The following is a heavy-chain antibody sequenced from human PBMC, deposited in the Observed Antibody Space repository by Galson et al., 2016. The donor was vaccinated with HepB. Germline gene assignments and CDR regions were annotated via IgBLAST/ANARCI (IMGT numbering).Heavy chain of an antibody. CDR1: GLTFISYN. V-gene: IGHV3-30-3*01. J-gene: IGHJ2*01. CDR2: ASSDGSRK. D-gene: IGHD3-22*01. CDR3: AREAFYYDT. Sequence: SLRLSCAVSGLTFISYNMNWVRQAPGKGLEWVAVASSDGSRKYYADSVKGRFTISRDNAKNSLYLQMNSLRGEDTAVYYCAREAFYYDTWGRGTLVTVSS.